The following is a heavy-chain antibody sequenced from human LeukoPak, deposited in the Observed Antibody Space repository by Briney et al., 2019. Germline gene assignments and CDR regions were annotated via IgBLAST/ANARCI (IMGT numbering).Heavy chain of an antibody. V-gene: IGHV1-2*02. J-gene: IGHJ6*04. Sequence: ASVKVSCKASGYTFTGYYMHWVRQAPGQGLEWMGWINPNSGGTNYAQKFQGRVTMTRDTSISTAYMELSRLRSDDTAVYYCARASRPYDYVWGSYRSTTYDVWGKGTTVTISS. CDR3: ARASRPYDYVWGSYRSTTYDV. CDR2: INPNSGGT. D-gene: IGHD3-16*02. CDR1: GYTFTGYY.